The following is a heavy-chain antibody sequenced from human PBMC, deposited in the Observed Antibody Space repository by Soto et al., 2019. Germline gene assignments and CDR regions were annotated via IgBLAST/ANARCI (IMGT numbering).Heavy chain of an antibody. D-gene: IGHD3-10*01. Sequence: SETLSLTCTVSGGSVISSSYYWSWIRQSPGKGLEWIGYIYYSGNTNYNPSLKSRLTMSADTFKNQISVKLNSVTAADTGVYYCARDRGYGSGSYRPETGMDVWGQGITVTVSS. CDR3: ARDRGYGSGSYRPETGMDV. CDR1: GGSVISSSYY. J-gene: IGHJ6*02. V-gene: IGHV4-61*01. CDR2: IYYSGNT.